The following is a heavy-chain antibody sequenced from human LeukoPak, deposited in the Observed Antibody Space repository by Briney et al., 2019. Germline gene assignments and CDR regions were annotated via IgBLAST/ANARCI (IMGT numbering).Heavy chain of an antibody. D-gene: IGHD2-2*02. Sequence: GAAVKVSCKASGYTFIRYYIHWVRQAPGQGLEWIGIVNPSGDSTNYAQKFQGRVTMTRDTSTSTVYMELSSLRSEDTAVYYCARGGEDIVVVPAAIAYYFDYWGQGTLVTVSS. V-gene: IGHV1-46*01. CDR2: VNPSGDST. J-gene: IGHJ4*02. CDR3: ARGGEDIVVVPAAIAYYFDY. CDR1: GYTFIRYY.